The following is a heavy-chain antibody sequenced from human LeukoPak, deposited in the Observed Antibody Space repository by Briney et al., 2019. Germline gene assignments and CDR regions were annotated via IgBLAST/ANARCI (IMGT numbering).Heavy chain of an antibody. CDR1: GFTFSTYG. CDR2: ISTSGSTT. D-gene: IGHD5-12*01. J-gene: IGHJ4*02. CDR3: VREMGGYPFDH. V-gene: IGHV3-48*04. Sequence: GGSLRLSCAASGFTFSTYGMGWVRQAPGKGLEWVSYISTSGSTTYYADSVKGRFTISRDNAKNSLYLQMNSLRAEDTAIYYCVREMGGYPFDHWGQGTLVTVSS.